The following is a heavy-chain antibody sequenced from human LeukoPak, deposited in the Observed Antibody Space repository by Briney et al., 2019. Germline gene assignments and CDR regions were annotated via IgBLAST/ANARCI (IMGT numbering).Heavy chain of an antibody. CDR3: ARAGVVPAVHDAFDI. CDR1: GYTFTGYY. Sequence: ASVKVSCRASGYTFTGYYMHWVRQAPGQGLEWMGIINPSGGSTSYAQKFQGRVTMTRDMSTSTVYMELSSLRSEDTAVYYCARAGVVPAVHDAFDIWGQGTMVTVSS. J-gene: IGHJ3*02. CDR2: INPSGGST. D-gene: IGHD2-2*01. V-gene: IGHV1-46*01.